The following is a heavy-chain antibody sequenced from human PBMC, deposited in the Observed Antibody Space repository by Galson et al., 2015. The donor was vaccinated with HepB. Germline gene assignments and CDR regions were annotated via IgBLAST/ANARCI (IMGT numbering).Heavy chain of an antibody. CDR2: ISGSGGST. J-gene: IGHJ5*02. CDR1: GFTFSSYA. Sequence: SLRLSCAASGFTFSSYAMSWVRQAPGKGLEWVSAISGSGGSTYYADSVKGRFTISRDNSKNTLYLQMNSLRAEDTAVYYCAKDSSVAGIFGFIWSTWFDPWGQGTLVTVSS. V-gene: IGHV3-23*01. CDR3: AKDSSVAGIFGFIWSTWFDP. D-gene: IGHD6-19*01.